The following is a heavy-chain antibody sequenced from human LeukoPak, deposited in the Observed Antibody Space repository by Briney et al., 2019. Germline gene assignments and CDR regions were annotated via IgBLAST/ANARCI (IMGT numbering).Heavy chain of an antibody. V-gene: IGHV3-7*05. CDR3: ARGWYNAFDT. CDR2: IKQDGSEK. Sequence: GGSLRLSCAASGSTHSNFWMNWVRQAPGKGLEWVDNIKQDGSEKYYVDSVKGRFTISRDNAKNSLYLQMNSLRAEDTAVYYCARGWYNAFDTWGHGTLVIVSS. CDR1: GSTHSNFW. D-gene: IGHD2-15*01. J-gene: IGHJ3*02.